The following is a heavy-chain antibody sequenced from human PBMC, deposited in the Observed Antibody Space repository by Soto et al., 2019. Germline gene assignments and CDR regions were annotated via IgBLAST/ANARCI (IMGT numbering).Heavy chain of an antibody. CDR2: FYRNGNT. CDR1: GGAVSDYF. CDR3: VREFYSGSGTYHDPSDS. Sequence: KPSETLSLTCTVSGGAVSDYFWNLMRQPAGKGLEWIGGFYRNGNTNYNPSRKSRVTLSVDTSQNQFSLKLTSVTAADTAVSYCVREFYSGSGTYHDPSDSWCQGKRVAVSS. V-gene: IGHV4-4*07. J-gene: IGHJ4*02. D-gene: IGHD3-10*01.